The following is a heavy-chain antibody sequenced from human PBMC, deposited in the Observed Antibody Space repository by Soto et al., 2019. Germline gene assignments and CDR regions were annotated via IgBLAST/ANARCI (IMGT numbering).Heavy chain of an antibody. J-gene: IGHJ4*02. CDR1: GASIISSDW. Sequence: QVQLQESGPGLEKPSGTLSLTCAVSGASIISSDWWSWVRQPPGKGLEWIGEISHAGSTNYSPSLKGRVTISVDTSKNRFSLKLTSLTAADTAVYYCASARGRSVSPAPYFDFWGQGTMVTVSA. D-gene: IGHD2-15*01. CDR2: ISHAGST. V-gene: IGHV4-4*02. CDR3: ASARGRSVSPAPYFDF.